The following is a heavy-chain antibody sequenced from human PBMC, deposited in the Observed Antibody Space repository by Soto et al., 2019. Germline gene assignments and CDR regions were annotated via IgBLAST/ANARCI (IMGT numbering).Heavy chain of an antibody. V-gene: IGHV1-18*04. D-gene: IGHD1-7*01. CDR2: ISAYNGNT. Sequence: ASVKVSCKASGYTFTSYGISWVRQAPGQGLEWMGWISAYNGNTNYAQKLQGRVTMTTDTSTSTAYMELRSLRSDDTAVYYCARFRTGTTLGGYWFDPWGQGTLVTVSS. CDR3: ARFRTGTTLGGYWFDP. CDR1: GYTFTSYG. J-gene: IGHJ5*02.